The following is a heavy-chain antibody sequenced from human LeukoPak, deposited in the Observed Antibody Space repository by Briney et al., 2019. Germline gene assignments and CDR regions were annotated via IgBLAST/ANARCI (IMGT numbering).Heavy chain of an antibody. V-gene: IGHV3-21*01. Sequence: GGSLRLSCAASGFTFSSYSMNWVRQAPGKGLEWVSSISSSSSYIYYADSVKGRFTISRDNAKNSLYLQMNSLRAEDTAVCYCASYCSSTSCYPYYYYGMDVWGQGTTVTVSS. CDR2: ISSSSSYI. D-gene: IGHD2-2*01. CDR1: GFTFSSYS. CDR3: ASYCSSTSCYPYYYYGMDV. J-gene: IGHJ6*02.